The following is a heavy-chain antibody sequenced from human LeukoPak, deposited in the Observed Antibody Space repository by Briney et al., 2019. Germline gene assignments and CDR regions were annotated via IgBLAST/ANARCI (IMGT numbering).Heavy chain of an antibody. D-gene: IGHD6-19*01. J-gene: IGHJ4*02. CDR1: GFTFDDYA. CDR3: AKDPIRSGWSYYFDY. Sequence: GGSLRLSCAASGFTFDDYAMHWVRQAPGKGLEWVSGISRNSGSIGYADSVKGRFTISRDNAKNSLYLQMNSLRAEDTALYYCAKDPIRSGWSYYFDYWGQGTLVTVSS. CDR2: ISRNSGSI. V-gene: IGHV3-9*01.